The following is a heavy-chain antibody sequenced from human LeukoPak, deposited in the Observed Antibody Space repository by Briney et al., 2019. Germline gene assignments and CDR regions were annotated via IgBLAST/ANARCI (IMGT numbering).Heavy chain of an antibody. V-gene: IGHV4-39*07. J-gene: IGHJ4*02. CDR1: SGSIRSSSYY. D-gene: IGHD6-19*01. Sequence: SETLSLTCTVSSGSIRSSSYYWGWIRQPPGKGPEWIGSINYSGSTYYNPSLKSRVTISIDTSKNQFSVNLNSVTAADTAVYFCARIVGSEGYSSGWYDYWGPGILVTVSS. CDR3: ARIVGSEGYSSGWYDY. CDR2: INYSGST.